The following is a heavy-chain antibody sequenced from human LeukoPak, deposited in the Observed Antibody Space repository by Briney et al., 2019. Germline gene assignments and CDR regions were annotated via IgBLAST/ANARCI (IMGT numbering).Heavy chain of an antibody. CDR2: ISAYTGNT. V-gene: IGHV1-18*01. Sequence: ASVKVSCKASGYTFTNYGISWVRQAPGQGLEWMGWISAYTGNTNYAQNFQGRVTMTTDTSTSTAYMELSRPRSDDTAVYYCARDLSGDHFDYWGQGTLVTVSS. D-gene: IGHD3-10*01. CDR1: GYTFTNYG. CDR3: ARDLSGDHFDY. J-gene: IGHJ4*02.